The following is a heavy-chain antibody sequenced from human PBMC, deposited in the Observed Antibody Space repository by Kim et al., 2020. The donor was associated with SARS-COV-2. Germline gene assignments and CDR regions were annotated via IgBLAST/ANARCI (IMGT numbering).Heavy chain of an antibody. D-gene: IGHD3-16*02. CDR3: ARGVITFGGVILDY. J-gene: IGHJ4*02. V-gene: IGHV4-30-2*05. Sequence: NPSLKSRVTISVDTSKNQFSLKVSSVTAADTAVYYCARGVITFGGVILDYWGQGTLVTVSS.